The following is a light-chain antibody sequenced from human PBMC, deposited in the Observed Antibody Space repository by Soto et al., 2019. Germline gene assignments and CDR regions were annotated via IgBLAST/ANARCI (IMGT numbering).Light chain of an antibody. Sequence: EIVLTQSPGPLSLSPGERATLSCKSSQTISSSYLAWYQQKPGQAPRLLIYGASSRATGIPDRFSGSWSGTDCTLTISRLEPEDVAVYYCQQYGSSPQTFSQGTKVDI. J-gene: IGKJ1*01. CDR2: GAS. CDR3: QQYGSSPQT. CDR1: QTISSSY. V-gene: IGKV3-20*01.